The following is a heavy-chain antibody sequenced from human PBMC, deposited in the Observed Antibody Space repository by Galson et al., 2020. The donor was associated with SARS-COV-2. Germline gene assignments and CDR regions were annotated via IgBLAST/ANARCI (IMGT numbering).Heavy chain of an antibody. CDR1: GYTLTELS. V-gene: IGHV1-24*01. CDR2: FDPEDGET. Sequence: ASVKVSCKVSGYTLTELSMHWVRQAPGKGLEWMGGFDPEDGETIYAQKFQGRVTMTEDTSTDTAYMELSSLRSEDTAVYYCATTRGFRYYYDSSGYYYNWFDPWGQGTLVTVSS. J-gene: IGHJ5*02. CDR3: ATTRGFRYYYDSSGYYYNWFDP. D-gene: IGHD3-22*01.